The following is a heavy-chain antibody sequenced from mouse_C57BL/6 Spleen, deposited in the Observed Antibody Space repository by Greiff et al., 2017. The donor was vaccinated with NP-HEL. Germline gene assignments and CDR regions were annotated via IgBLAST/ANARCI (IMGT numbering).Heavy chain of an antibody. Sequence: QVQLQQSGPGLVQPSQSLSITCTVSGFSLTSYGVHWVRQSPGKGLEWLGVIWSGGSTDYNAAFISRLSISKDNSKSQVFFKMNSLQADDTAIYYCARNTLITTVVAPDFYFDYWGQGTTLTVSS. D-gene: IGHD1-1*01. CDR1: GFSLTSYG. CDR3: ARNTLITTVVAPDFYFDY. J-gene: IGHJ2*01. CDR2: IWSGGST. V-gene: IGHV2-2*01.